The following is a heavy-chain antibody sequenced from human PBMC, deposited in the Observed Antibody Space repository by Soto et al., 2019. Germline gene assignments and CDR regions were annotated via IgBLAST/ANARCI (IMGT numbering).Heavy chain of an antibody. D-gene: IGHD6-19*01. CDR1: GLNFIRHA. CDR3: AGERETSSWFLSGFEY. CDR2: ISDDGSKK. Sequence: QVQLVESGGGVVQPGRSLRLSCAASGLNFIRHAMHWVRQVPGKGLEWVAAISDDGSKKHYVDSVKGRFSISRDKSRNTVFLQMNSLRAEDTAVYFCAGERETSSWFLSGFEYWGQGTLVTVSS. J-gene: IGHJ4*02. V-gene: IGHV3-30-3*01.